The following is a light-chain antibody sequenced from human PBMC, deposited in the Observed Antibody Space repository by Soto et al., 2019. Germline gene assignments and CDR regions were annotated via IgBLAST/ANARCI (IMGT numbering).Light chain of an antibody. CDR1: QSVSSD. V-gene: IGKV3-11*01. CDR2: DAS. CDR3: QQRSNLPWT. J-gene: IGKJ1*01. Sequence: EIVRTQSPAPLSVSPGERATLSCKASQSVSSDLAWYQQKPGQDPRLLIYDASNRATGIPVRFSGSGSGTDYTLTVSSLEPDDFAVYYCQQRSNLPWTFGQGTKV.